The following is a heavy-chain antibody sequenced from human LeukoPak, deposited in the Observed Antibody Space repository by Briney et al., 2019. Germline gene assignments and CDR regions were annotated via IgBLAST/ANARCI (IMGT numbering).Heavy chain of an antibody. Sequence: SETLSLTCAVYGGSFSGYYWSWIRQPPGKGLEWIGEINHSGSTNYNPSLKSRVTISVDTSKNQFSLQLNSVTPEDTAVYYCARVFSSAYYTSFDYWGQGTLVTVSS. J-gene: IGHJ4*02. D-gene: IGHD5-12*01. CDR1: GGSFSGYY. V-gene: IGHV4-34*01. CDR2: INHSGST. CDR3: ARVFSSAYYTSFDY.